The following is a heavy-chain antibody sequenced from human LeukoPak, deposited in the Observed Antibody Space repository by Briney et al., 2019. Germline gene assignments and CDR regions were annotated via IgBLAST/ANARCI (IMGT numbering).Heavy chain of an antibody. CDR2: MSSSGST. J-gene: IGHJ2*01. D-gene: IGHD6-13*01. V-gene: IGHV4-59*01. CDR3: ARTYGSSGLGYFDL. Sequence: SETLSLTCTVSGGSMSNYFWSWIRQPPGKGLEWIGYMSSSGSTNYSPSLKSRLTISVDTSKNQFSLKLSSVTAADTAVYYCARTYGSSGLGYFDLWGRGTLVTVSS. CDR1: GGSMSNYF.